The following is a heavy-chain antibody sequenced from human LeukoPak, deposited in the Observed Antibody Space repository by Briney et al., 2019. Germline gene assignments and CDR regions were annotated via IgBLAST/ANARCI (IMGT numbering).Heavy chain of an antibody. J-gene: IGHJ4*02. CDR2: IIPIFGTA. CDR1: GGTFSSYA. Sequence: GASVKVSCKASGGTFSSYAISWVRQAPGQGLEWMGGIIPIFGTANYAQKFQGRVTITADESTSTAYMELSSLRSGDTAVYYCASRWRTDYYGSGSRYDYWGQGTLVTVSS. CDR3: ASRWRTDYYGSGSRYDY. D-gene: IGHD3-10*01. V-gene: IGHV1-69*13.